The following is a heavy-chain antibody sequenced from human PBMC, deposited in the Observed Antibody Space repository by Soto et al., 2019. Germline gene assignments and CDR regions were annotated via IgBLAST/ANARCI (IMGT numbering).Heavy chain of an antibody. CDR2: IYYSGST. CDR1: VGSISSGGYY. V-gene: IGHV4-31*03. D-gene: IGHD3-3*01. J-gene: IGHJ5*02. CDR3: ARDQQGNYDFWSGYYDNWFDP. Sequence: PSETLSLTCTVSVGSISSGGYYWSWIRQHPGKGLEWIGYIYYSGSTYYNPSLKSRVTISVDTSKNQFSLKLSSVTAADTAVYYCARDQQGNYDFWSGYYDNWFDPWGQGTLVTVSS.